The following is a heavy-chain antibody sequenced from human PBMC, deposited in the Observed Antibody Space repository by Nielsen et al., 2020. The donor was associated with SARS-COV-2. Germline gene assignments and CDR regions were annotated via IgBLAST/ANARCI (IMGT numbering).Heavy chain of an antibody. CDR3: ARVPLPHIVVVPAALFRLGMDV. CDR1: GYTFTSYY. V-gene: IGHV1-46*01. D-gene: IGHD2-2*01. Sequence: ASVKVSCKASGYTFTSYYMHWVRQAPGQGLEWMGIINPSGGSTSYAQKFQGRVTMTTDTSTSTAYMELRSLRSDDTAVYYCARVPLPHIVVVPAALFRLGMDVWGQGTTVTVSS. CDR2: INPSGGST. J-gene: IGHJ6*02.